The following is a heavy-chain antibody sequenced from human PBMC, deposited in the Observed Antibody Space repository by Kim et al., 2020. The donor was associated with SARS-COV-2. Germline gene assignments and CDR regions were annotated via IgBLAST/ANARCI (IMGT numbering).Heavy chain of an antibody. V-gene: IGHV4-39*07. J-gene: IGHJ5*02. CDR2: IYYSGST. D-gene: IGHD5-18*01. CDR1: GGSISSSSYY. CDR3: ARDVDTALDNWFDP. Sequence: SETLSLTCTVSGGSISSSSYYWGWIRQPPGKGLEWIGSIYYSGSTYYNPSLKSRVTISVDTSKNQFSLKLSSVTAADTAVYYCARDVDTALDNWFDPWGQGTLVTVSS.